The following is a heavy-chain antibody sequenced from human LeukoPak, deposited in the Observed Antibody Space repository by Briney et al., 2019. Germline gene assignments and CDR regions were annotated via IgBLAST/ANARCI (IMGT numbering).Heavy chain of an antibody. J-gene: IGHJ5*02. CDR2: IIPMLGVP. CDR1: GGTFNSYG. D-gene: IGHD1-26*01. Sequence: GASVKVSCKASGGTFNSYGITWVRQAPGQGLEWMGRIIPMLGVPNYAQKFQGRVTITADKSRSTAYMELSSLRSEDTAVYYCASWVGATRNWFDPWGQGTLVTVSS. CDR3: ASWVGATRNWFDP. V-gene: IGHV1-69*04.